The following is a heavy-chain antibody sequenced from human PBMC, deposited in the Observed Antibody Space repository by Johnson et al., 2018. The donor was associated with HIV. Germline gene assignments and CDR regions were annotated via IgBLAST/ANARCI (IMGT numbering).Heavy chain of an antibody. J-gene: IGHJ3*02. CDR1: GFTFSSYT. CDR3: ASYSSSDAFDI. CDR2: ISYDGSNK. D-gene: IGHD6-6*01. Sequence: HVQLVESGGGVVQPGRSLRLSCVASGFTFSSYTMHWVRQAPGKGLEWVAVISYDGSNKYYADSVEGRFTISRDNSKNTLYLQMNSLRAEDTAVYYCASYSSSDAFDIWGQGTMVTVS. V-gene: IGHV3-30*14.